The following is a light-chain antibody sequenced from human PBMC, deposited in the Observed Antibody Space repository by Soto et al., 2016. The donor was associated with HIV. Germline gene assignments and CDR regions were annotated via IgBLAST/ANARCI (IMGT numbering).Light chain of an antibody. Sequence: DIQMTQSPSTLSASVGDRVTITCRASQSISSWLAWYQQKPGKAPKLLIYKASSLESGVPSRFSGSGSGTEFTLTISSLQPDDFATYYCQQYNGYPWTFGQGTTVEIK. CDR2: KAS. CDR1: QSISSW. CDR3: QQYNGYPWT. J-gene: IGKJ1*01. V-gene: IGKV1-5*03.